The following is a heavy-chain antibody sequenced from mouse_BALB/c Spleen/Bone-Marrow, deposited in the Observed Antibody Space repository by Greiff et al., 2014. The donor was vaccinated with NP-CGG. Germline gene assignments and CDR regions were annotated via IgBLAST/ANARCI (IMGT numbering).Heavy chain of an antibody. D-gene: IGHD5-1*01. Sequence: EVKLMESGGGLVQPEGSLRLSCTTSGFTFTDYFMTWVRQPPGKALEWLGFIRNKPNGYTTEYNPSVKGRFTISRDNSQGILYLQMNTLRAEDSAIYYCARDYSGYFDFWGQGTTLTVSS. CDR3: ARDYSGYFDF. CDR1: GFTFTDYF. CDR2: IRNKPNGYTT. V-gene: IGHV7-3*02. J-gene: IGHJ2*01.